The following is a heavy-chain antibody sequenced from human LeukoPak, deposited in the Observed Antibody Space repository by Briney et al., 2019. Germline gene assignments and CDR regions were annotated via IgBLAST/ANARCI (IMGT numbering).Heavy chain of an antibody. CDR1: GFTFSSYA. CDR2: ISYDGSNK. CDR3: AREAQQLVLGSLDY. D-gene: IGHD6-13*01. Sequence: GRSLRLSCAASGFTFSSYAMHWVRQAPGKGLEWVAVISYDGSNKYYADSVKGRFTISRDNSKNTLYLQMNSLRAEDTAVYYCAREAQQLVLGSLDYWGQGTLVTVSS. J-gene: IGHJ4*02. V-gene: IGHV3-30-3*01.